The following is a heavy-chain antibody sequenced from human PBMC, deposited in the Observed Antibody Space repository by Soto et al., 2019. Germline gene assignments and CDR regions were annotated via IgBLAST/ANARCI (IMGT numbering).Heavy chain of an antibody. J-gene: IGHJ4*02. CDR2: LSSDGFGA. CDR1: GFSLSPYW. V-gene: IGHV3-74*03. CDR3: ARDLGGHDY. D-gene: IGHD3-16*01. Sequence: GGSLRLSCAASGFSLSPYWMHWVRQVPGRGLEWVARLSSDGFGAAYADSVKGRFFISRDIARNTLSLQMNSLRAADTAVYYCARDLGGHDYCGRGTWVTVSS.